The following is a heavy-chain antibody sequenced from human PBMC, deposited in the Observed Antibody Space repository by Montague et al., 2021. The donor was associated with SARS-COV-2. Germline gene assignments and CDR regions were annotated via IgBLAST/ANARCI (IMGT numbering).Heavy chain of an antibody. CDR2: ISNSAYTT. D-gene: IGHD3-16*02. CDR3: TRDYRSIVGDGLDI. CDR1: GFTFRKYD. V-gene: IGHV3-48*03. J-gene: IGHJ3*02. Sequence: SLRLSCAAAGFTFRKYDMNWVRQAPGKGPEGMSYISNSAYTTSYAGSVKGRFTISRDNGKNSLYLQMNSLRVEDTAVYYCTRDYRSIVGDGLDIWGQGTKVTVSS.